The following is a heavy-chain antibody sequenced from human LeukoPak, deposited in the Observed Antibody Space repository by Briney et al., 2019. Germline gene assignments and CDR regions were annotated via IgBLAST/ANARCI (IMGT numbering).Heavy chain of an antibody. Sequence: ASVKVSCKASGYTFTSYYMHWVRQAPGQGLEWMGIINPSGGSTSYAQKFQGRVTMTRDTSTSTVYMELSSLRSEGTAVYYCARDENQWLVPYYYYGMDVWGQGTTVTVSS. CDR2: INPSGGST. CDR1: GYTFTSYY. D-gene: IGHD6-19*01. J-gene: IGHJ6*02. V-gene: IGHV1-46*01. CDR3: ARDENQWLVPYYYYGMDV.